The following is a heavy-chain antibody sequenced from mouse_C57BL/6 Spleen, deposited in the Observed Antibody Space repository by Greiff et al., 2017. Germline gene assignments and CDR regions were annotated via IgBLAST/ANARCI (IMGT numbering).Heavy chain of an antibody. CDR2: IYPGSGNT. Sequence: QVQLQQSGPELVKPGASVKISCKASGYSFTSYYIHWVKQRPGQGLEWIGWIYPGSGNTKYNEKFKGKATLTADTSSSTAYMQLSSLTSEDSAVYYCARNLEYYGSSPFAYWGQGTLVTVSA. D-gene: IGHD1-1*01. J-gene: IGHJ3*01. V-gene: IGHV1-66*01. CDR1: GYSFTSYY. CDR3: ARNLEYYGSSPFAY.